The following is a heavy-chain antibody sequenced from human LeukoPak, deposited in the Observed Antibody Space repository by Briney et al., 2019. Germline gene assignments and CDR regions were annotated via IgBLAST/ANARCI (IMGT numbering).Heavy chain of an antibody. J-gene: IGHJ4*02. D-gene: IGHD1-26*01. CDR1: GGSISSSSYY. CDR3: ARDSYWYPVDY. CDR2: IRQDGSEE. Sequence: ETLSLTCTVSGGSISSSSYYWGWIRQAPGKGLEWVANIRQDGSEENYADSVKGRFTISRDNAKNSLYLQINSLRAEDTAVYYCARDSYWYPVDYWGQGTLVTVSS. V-gene: IGHV3-7*01.